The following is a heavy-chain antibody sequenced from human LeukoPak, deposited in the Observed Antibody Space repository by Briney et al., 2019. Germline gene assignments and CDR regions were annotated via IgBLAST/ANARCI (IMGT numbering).Heavy chain of an antibody. Sequence: SVKASCKASGGTFSSYAISWVRQAPGQGLEWMGGIIPIFGTANYAQKFQGRVTITTDESTSTPYMELSSLRSEDTAVYYCARDRSEMATTRTFDYWGQGTLVTVSS. J-gene: IGHJ4*02. CDR1: GGTFSSYA. CDR3: ARDRSEMATTRTFDY. CDR2: IIPIFGTA. V-gene: IGHV1-69*05. D-gene: IGHD5-24*01.